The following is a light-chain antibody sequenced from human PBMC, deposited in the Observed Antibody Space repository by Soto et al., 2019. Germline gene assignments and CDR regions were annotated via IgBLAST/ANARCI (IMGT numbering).Light chain of an antibody. Sequence: ELVLTQSPGTLSLSPGERATLSCRASQSVSSSYLAWYQQKPGQAPRLLIYGASNRATGIPDRFSGSGSGTDFTLTISRLEPEDFAVYFCQQYGRSPPFTFGQGT. CDR3: QQYGRSPPFT. V-gene: IGKV3-20*01. J-gene: IGKJ2*01. CDR2: GAS. CDR1: QSVSSSY.